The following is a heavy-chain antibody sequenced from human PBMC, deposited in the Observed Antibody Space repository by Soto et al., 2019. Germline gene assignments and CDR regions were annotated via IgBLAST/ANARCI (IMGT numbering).Heavy chain of an antibody. CDR2: FDPDDGET. J-gene: IGHJ6*02. Sequence: GASVKVSCKVSGDTLTELSMHWVRQAPGKGLEWMGGFDPDDGETIYAQKFQGRVTMTEDTSTDTAYMELSSLRSEDTAVYYCAALRVPAARYGMDVCGQGTTVTVPS. CDR1: GDTLTELS. D-gene: IGHD2-2*01. CDR3: AALRVPAARYGMDV. V-gene: IGHV1-24*01.